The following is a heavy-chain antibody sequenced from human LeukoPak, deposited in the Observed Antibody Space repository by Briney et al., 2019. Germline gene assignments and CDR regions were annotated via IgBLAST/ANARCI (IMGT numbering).Heavy chain of an antibody. CDR3: AGQTYGEPIYYYYSMDV. D-gene: IGHD4-17*01. V-gene: IGHV4-38-2*01. J-gene: IGHJ6*03. Sequence: PSETLSLTCAVSGYSISSGYYWGWIRQPPGKGLEWIGSIYHSGSTYYNPSLKSRVTISVDTSKNQFSLKLSSVTAADTAVYYCAGQTYGEPIYYYYSMDVWGKGTTVTVSS. CDR1: GYSISSGYY. CDR2: IYHSGST.